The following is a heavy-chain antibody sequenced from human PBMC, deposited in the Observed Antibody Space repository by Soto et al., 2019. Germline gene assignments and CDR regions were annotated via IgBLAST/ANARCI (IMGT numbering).Heavy chain of an antibody. CDR1: GDSINSDKNN. Sequence: QLQLQESGPGLVKPSETLSLTCSVSGDSINSDKNNWAWIPKPPGRGLGWIGSIYFRGNTYNNPSLQTRVTISLDKSKSQFSLKLNSVTAADSAVYFCARLEGLATISYYFDFWGQGALVTVSS. J-gene: IGHJ4*02. V-gene: IGHV4-39*01. CDR3: ARLEGLATISYYFDF. D-gene: IGHD3-9*01. CDR2: IYFRGNT.